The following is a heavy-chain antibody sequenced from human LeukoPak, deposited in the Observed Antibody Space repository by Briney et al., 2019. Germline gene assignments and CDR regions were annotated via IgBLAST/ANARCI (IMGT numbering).Heavy chain of an antibody. CDR1: GGSISSSNYY. CDR3: ARQSASDYYDSSDSFDY. V-gene: IGHV4-39*01. CDR2: IHYSGST. J-gene: IGHJ4*02. Sequence: PSETLSLTCTVSGGSISSSNYYWGWIRQPPGKGLEWIGSIHYSGSTYYNPSLKSRVTISVDTSKNQFSLKLSSVTAADTAVYYCARQSASDYYDSSDSFDYWGQGTLVTVSS. D-gene: IGHD3-22*01.